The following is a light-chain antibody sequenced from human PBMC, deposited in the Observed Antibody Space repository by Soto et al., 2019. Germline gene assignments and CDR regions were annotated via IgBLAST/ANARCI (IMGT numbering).Light chain of an antibody. CDR3: QQYSTSRT. J-gene: IGKJ1*01. CDR2: GGS. V-gene: IGKV3-20*01. CDR1: QSVSSSY. Sequence: EIVLTQSPGTLSLSPGERDTLSCRASQSVSSSYLAWYQQKPGQAPTVIIYGGSSRATGIPVRCSGSGSETDFTLTITRLEPEDFAVYYCQQYSTSRTFGQGTKVDIK.